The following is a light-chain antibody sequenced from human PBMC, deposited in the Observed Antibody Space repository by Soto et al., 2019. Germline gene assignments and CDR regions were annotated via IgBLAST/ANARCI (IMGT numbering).Light chain of an antibody. CDR2: DAS. CDR1: QSVSSY. Sequence: ETVFTQSPATLALSPVERPNLSSRASQSVSSYLAWYQQKPGQATRLLIFDASNRATGIPARFSGSGSGTDFTLNISRLEPEDFAVYYCHHRSIWPVSVGQGTRLKI. V-gene: IGKV3-11*01. J-gene: IGKJ5*01. CDR3: HHRSIWPVS.